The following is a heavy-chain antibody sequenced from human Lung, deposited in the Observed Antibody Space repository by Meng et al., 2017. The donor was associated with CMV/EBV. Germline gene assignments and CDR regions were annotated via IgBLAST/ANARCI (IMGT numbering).Heavy chain of an antibody. CDR3: ARGLRSSRWYGDS. CDR1: GFTFSNYA. CDR2: ISYTGSNK. Sequence: GGSLRLSCAASGFTFSNYAMHWVRQALGKGLQWLAIISYTGSNKYYADSVKGRFTISRDNSKDTLYLEINSLTPEDTAVYYCARGLRSSRWYGDSWGQGTLVTVSS. D-gene: IGHD6-13*01. V-gene: IGHV3-30*04. J-gene: IGHJ4*02.